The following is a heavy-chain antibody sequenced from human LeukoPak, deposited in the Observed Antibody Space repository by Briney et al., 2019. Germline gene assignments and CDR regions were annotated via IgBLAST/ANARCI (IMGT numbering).Heavy chain of an antibody. V-gene: IGHV3-30*18. CDR1: GFTFSSYG. Sequence: GGSLRLSCAASGFTFSSYGMHWVRQAPGKGLEWVAVISYDGSNKYYADSVKGRFTISRDNSKNTLYLQMNSLRAEDTAVYYCAKDIYGDYRAAYYYYGMDVWGQGTTVTVSS. CDR3: AKDIYGDYRAAYYYYGMDV. D-gene: IGHD4-17*01. J-gene: IGHJ6*02. CDR2: ISYDGSNK.